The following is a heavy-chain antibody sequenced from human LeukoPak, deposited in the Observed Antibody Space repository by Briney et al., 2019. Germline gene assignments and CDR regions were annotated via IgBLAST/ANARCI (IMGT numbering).Heavy chain of an antibody. D-gene: IGHD2-8*01. J-gene: IGHJ4*02. V-gene: IGHV3-30*18. Sequence: GRSLRLSCAASGFTFSSYAMHWVRQAPGKGLEWVAIISSDGSQKFYADSVKGRFTISRDNSKNTLYLQMDSLRAEDTAVYYCAKEMGPMVHGDYWGQGALVTVSS. CDR3: AKEMGPMVHGDY. CDR2: ISSDGSQK. CDR1: GFTFSSYA.